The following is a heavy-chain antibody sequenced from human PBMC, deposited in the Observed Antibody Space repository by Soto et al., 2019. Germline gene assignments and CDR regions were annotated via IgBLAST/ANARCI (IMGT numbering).Heavy chain of an antibody. CDR3: AKDSFLNLRCYHTY. J-gene: IGHJ4*01. CDR1: GFTCSTYA. CDR2: ISGSGDST. D-gene: IGHD3-16*01. V-gene: IGHV3-23*01. Sequence: GGSLRLSCAASGFTCSTYAMIWVRQAPGKGLEWVSAISGSGDSTYYADSVKGRFTISRDNSKNTLCLQMSSLRAEDTAIYYCAKDSFLNLRCYHTYWCHGTRVAVSS.